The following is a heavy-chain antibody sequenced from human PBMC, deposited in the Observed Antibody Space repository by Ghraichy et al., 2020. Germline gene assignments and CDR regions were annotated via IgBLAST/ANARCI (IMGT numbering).Heavy chain of an antibody. V-gene: IGHV3-23*01. CDR1: GFTFSSYA. CDR3: AKAPTTILSRYLDS. Sequence: GGSLRLSCETSGFTFSSYAMSWVRQSPGKGLEWVSVFTGGSGSTEYADSVKGRFTVSRDNSNNTLYLQMNSLRVEDTAVYYCAKAPTTILSRYLDSWGQGTLVTVSS. D-gene: IGHD3-9*01. J-gene: IGHJ4*02. CDR2: FTGGSGST.